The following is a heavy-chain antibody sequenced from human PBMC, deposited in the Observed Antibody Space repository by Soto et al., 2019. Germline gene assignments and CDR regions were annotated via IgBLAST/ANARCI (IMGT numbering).Heavy chain of an antibody. CDR3: SIDHYVPGWFDP. D-gene: IGHD3-10*02. J-gene: IGHJ5*02. CDR1: GFTFSDYY. CDR2: ISSSSSYK. V-gene: IGHV3-11*05. Sequence: QVQLVESGGGLVKPGGSLRLSCAASGFTFSDYYMSWISQAPGKGLEWVSYISSSSSYKNYEDSVKGRFTISRDNAKNSLSRQMNSLIAEDPAVYYFSIDHYVPGWFDPWGQRTLVTVSS.